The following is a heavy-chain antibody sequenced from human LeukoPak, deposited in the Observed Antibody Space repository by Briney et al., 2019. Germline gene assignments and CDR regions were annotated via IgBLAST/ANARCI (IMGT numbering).Heavy chain of an antibody. CDR1: GFTFSSYE. CDR3: ARVNGAVTTYYYYYYMDV. J-gene: IGHJ6*03. V-gene: IGHV3-48*03. Sequence: GGSLRLSCAASGFTFSSYEMNWVRQAPGKGLEWVSYISSSGSTIYYADSVKGRFTISRDNAKNSLYLQMNSLRAEDTAVYYCARVNGAVTTYYYYYYMDVWGKGTTVTISS. D-gene: IGHD4-17*01. CDR2: ISSSGSTI.